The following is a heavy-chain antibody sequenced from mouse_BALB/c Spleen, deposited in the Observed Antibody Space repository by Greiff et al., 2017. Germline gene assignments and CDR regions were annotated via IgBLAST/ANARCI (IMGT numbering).Heavy chain of an antibody. D-gene: IGHD1-1*01. CDR3: TRSYYGSSFAMDY. CDR1: GYSFTSYW. V-gene: IGHV1-5*01. Sequence: EVQLVESGTVLARPGASVKMSCKASGYSFTSYWMHWVKQRPGQGLEWIGAIYPGNSDTSYNQKFKGKAKLTAVTSASTAYMELSSLTNEDSAVYYCTRSYYGSSFAMDYWGQGTSVTVSS. CDR2: IYPGNSDT. J-gene: IGHJ4*01.